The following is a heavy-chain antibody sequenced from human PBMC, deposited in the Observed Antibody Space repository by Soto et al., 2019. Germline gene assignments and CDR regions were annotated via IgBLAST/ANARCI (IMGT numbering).Heavy chain of an antibody. J-gene: IGHJ6*02. Sequence: PGGSLRLACAASGFSFSSYGMHWVRQAPGKGLEWVAVITYDGSNKYYADSVKGRFTISRDNSKNTLYLQMNSLRAEDTAVYYCARDMHYDSSGGMDVWGQGTTVTVSS. V-gene: IGHV3-30*03. CDR1: GFSFSSYG. CDR3: ARDMHYDSSGGMDV. CDR2: ITYDGSNK. D-gene: IGHD3-22*01.